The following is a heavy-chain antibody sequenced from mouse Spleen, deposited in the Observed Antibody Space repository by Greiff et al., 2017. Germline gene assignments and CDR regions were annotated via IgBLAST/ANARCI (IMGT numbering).Heavy chain of an antibody. Sequence: EVQLQESGAELVRPGASVKLSCTASGFNIKDDYMHWVKQRPEQGLEWIGWIDPENGDTEYASKFQGKATITADTSSNTAYLQLSSLTSEDTAVYYCTQGGYYGSSYDYFDYWGQGTTLTVSS. V-gene: IGHV14-4*01. J-gene: IGHJ2*01. CDR2: IDPENGDT. CDR3: TQGGYYGSSYDYFDY. D-gene: IGHD1-1*01. CDR1: GFNIKDDY.